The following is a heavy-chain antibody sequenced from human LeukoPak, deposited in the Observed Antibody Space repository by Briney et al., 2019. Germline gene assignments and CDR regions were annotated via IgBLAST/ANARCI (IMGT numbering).Heavy chain of an antibody. V-gene: IGHV3-9*01. CDR2: ISWNSGSL. CDR3: AKDSGGLVDY. D-gene: IGHD2-15*01. J-gene: IGHJ4*02. CDR1: GFTFGDYA. Sequence: GASLRLSCAASGFTFGDYAMNWVRQAPGKGLEWVSGISWNSGSLDYADSVTGRFSISRDNAKNSLYLQMNSLRPEDTAFYYCAKDSGGLVDYWGQGTLVTVSS.